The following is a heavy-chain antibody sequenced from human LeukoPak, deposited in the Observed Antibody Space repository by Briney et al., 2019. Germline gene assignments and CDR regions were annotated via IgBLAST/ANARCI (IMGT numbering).Heavy chain of an antibody. CDR3: ARPILGYCSSTSCRRGAFDI. V-gene: IGHV4-30-2*01. CDR2: IYHSGST. D-gene: IGHD2-2*01. CDR1: GGSISSSSYY. J-gene: IGHJ3*02. Sequence: SETLSLTCAVSGGSISSSSYYWGWIRQPPGKGLEWIGYIYHSGSTYYNPSLKSRVTISVDRSKNQFSLKLSSVTAADTAVYYCARPILGYCSSTSCRRGAFDIWGQGTMVTVSS.